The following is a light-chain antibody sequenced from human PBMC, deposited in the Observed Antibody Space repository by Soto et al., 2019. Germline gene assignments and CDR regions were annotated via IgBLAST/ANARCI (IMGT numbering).Light chain of an antibody. CDR1: QTIFSW. V-gene: IGKV1-5*03. CDR3: QQYNSYPYS. CDR2: KAS. J-gene: IGKJ2*03. Sequence: IQMTQSPSTLSASVGDRVSITCRASQTIFSWLAWYQQKPGKAPKLVIYKASSLESGVPSRYRGSGSGTEFTLTISGLQPDDFANYYCQQYNSYPYSFGQGTKLEIK.